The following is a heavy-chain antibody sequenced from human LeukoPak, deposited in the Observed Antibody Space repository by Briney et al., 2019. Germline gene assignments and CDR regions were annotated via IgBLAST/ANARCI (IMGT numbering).Heavy chain of an antibody. Sequence: GGSLRLSCAASGFTFSSYGMHWVRQAPGKGLEWVAFIRYDGSNKYYADSVKGRFTISRDNSKSTVYLQMNSLRAEDTAVYYCAKVLPPNSSRGPIDTWGQGTMVTVSS. V-gene: IGHV3-30*02. J-gene: IGHJ3*02. CDR3: AKVLPPNSSRGPIDT. D-gene: IGHD6-13*01. CDR2: IRYDGSNK. CDR1: GFTFSSYG.